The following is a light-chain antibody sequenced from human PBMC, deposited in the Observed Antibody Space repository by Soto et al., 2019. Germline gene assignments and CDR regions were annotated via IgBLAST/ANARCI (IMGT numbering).Light chain of an antibody. CDR1: QSIRSN. CDR3: QQRSNWPPVT. Sequence: EIVMTQSPDTLSLSPGEGATLSCRVSQSIRSNLAWYQQRPGQAPRLLMYGASNRATGIPARFSGSGSGTDFTLTISSLEPEDFAVYYCQQRSNWPPVTFGGGTKVDIK. J-gene: IGKJ4*01. V-gene: IGKV3-11*01. CDR2: GAS.